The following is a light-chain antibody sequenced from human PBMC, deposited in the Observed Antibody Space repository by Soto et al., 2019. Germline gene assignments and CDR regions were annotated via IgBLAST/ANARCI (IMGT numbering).Light chain of an antibody. CDR1: QSISGK. V-gene: IGKV1-39*01. CDR3: QQSYSRVT. J-gene: IGKJ1*01. Sequence: DVQVTRSPSSGSASVGDTVTITGRTSQSISGKLSWYQQIPGKAPKLLIYAASRLQSGVPSRFSASGSGTEFTLTISTLHPDDFASYYCQQSYSRVTFGQGTKVDIK. CDR2: AAS.